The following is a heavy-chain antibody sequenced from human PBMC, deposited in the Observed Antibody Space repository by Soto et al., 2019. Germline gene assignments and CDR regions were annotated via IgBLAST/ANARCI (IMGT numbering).Heavy chain of an antibody. V-gene: IGHV3-66*01. CDR2: IYSGGST. Sequence: PGGSLRLSCAASGFTVSSDYMSWVRQAPGKGLEWVSVIYSGGSTYYADSVKGRFIISRDNSKNTLYLQMNSLRAEDTAVYYCARGYYHDTSGPFSDAFDIWGQGTMVTVSS. CDR3: ARGYYHDTSGPFSDAFDI. CDR1: GFTVSSDY. D-gene: IGHD3-22*01. J-gene: IGHJ3*02.